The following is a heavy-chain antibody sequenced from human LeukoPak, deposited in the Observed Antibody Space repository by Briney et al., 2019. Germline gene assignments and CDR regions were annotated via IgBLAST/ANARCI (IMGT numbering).Heavy chain of an antibody. J-gene: IGHJ4*02. CDR1: GYSFTSYG. D-gene: IGHD3-22*01. CDR3: ARDCDRSGYYCY. V-gene: IGHV1-18*01. CDR2: ISAYNGNT. Sequence: ASVKVSFKASGYSFTSYGITWVRQAPGQGLEWMGWISAYNGNTNYAQLLQGRVTMTTDTSTSTAYMELRSLRSDDTAVYYCARDCDRSGYYCYWGQGTLVTVSS.